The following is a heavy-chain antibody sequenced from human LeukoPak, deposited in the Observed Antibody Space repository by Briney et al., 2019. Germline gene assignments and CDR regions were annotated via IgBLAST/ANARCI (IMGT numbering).Heavy chain of an antibody. Sequence: GGPLPLSSVAPGFRFRNYWMSWVRPGPGKGLEWVANIKQDGSDKYYVDSVKGRFTISRDNAKNSLYLQMNSLSAEDTAVYYCATMVRECRDWGQGTLVAVSS. CDR3: ATMVRECRD. V-gene: IGHV3-7*01. CDR2: IKQDGSDK. CDR1: GFRFRNYW. D-gene: IGHD3-10*01. J-gene: IGHJ4*02.